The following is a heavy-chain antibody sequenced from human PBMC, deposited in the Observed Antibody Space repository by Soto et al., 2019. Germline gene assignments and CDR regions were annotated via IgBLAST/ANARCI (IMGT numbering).Heavy chain of an antibody. CDR3: AMRSSGYYYERDRSFDY. V-gene: IGHV1-69*06. D-gene: IGHD3-22*01. J-gene: IGHJ4*02. CDR1: GGTFSSYA. CDR2: IIPTFGTA. Sequence: QVQLVQSGAEVKKPGSSVKVSCKASGGTFSSYAISWVRQAPGQGLEWMGGIIPTFGTANYAQKFQGRVTITADKSTSTAYRELSSMRSADTAVYYCAMRSSGYYYERDRSFDYWGQGTLVTVSS.